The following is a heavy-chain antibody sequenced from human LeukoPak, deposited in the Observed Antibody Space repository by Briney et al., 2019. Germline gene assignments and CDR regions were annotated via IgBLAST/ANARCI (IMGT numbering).Heavy chain of an antibody. CDR2: IYSGGST. V-gene: IGHV3-66*01. Sequence: GGSLRLSCAASGITVSSKYMSWVRQAPGKGLEWVSIIYSGGSTNYADSAKGRFTISRDNSKNTVYLQMGSLRGEDMAVYYCTRDGGSFCDFDYWGQGALVTVSS. J-gene: IGHJ4*02. D-gene: IGHD1-26*01. CDR1: GITVSSKY. CDR3: TRDGGSFCDFDY.